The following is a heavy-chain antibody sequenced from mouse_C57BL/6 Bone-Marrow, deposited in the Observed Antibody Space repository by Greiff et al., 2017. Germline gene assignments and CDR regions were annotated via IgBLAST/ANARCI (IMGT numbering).Heavy chain of an antibody. V-gene: IGHV2-2*01. Sequence: QVHVKQSGPGLVQPSQSLSITCTVSGFSLTSYGVHWVRQSPGKGLEWLGVIWRGGSTDYNAAFISRLSISKDNSKSQVFFKMNSLQADDTAIYYCARNRCNSGYWGQGTTLTVSS. D-gene: IGHD2-1*01. J-gene: IGHJ2*01. CDR3: ARNRCNSGY. CDR1: GFSLTSYG. CDR2: IWRGGST.